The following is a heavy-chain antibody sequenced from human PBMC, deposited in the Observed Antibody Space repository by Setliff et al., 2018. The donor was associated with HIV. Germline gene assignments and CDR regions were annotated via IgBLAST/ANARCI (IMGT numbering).Heavy chain of an antibody. CDR2: ISNTGSST. CDR3: AKAASNLAAAGGPLDM. J-gene: IGHJ3*02. Sequence: PGESLKISCVASGLTLSSYAMNWVRQAPGKGLEWLSGISNTGSSTYYGDSVKGRFTISRDKSRNIVFLQMKSLRVEDTALYYCAKAASNLAAAGGPLDMWGPGTVVTVSS. V-gene: IGHV3-23*01. D-gene: IGHD6-13*01. CDR1: GLTLSSYA.